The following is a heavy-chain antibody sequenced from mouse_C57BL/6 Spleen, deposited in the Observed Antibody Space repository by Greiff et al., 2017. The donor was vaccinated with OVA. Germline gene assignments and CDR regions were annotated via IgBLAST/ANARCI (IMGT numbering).Heavy chain of an antibody. CDR2: INYDGSST. CDR3: AREGWYPYAMDY. V-gene: IGHV5-16*01. CDR1: GFTFSDYY. J-gene: IGHJ4*01. D-gene: IGHD2-1*01. Sequence: EVQLVESEGGLVQPGSSMKLSCTASGFTFSDYYMAWVRQVPEKGLEWVANINYDGSSTYYLDSLKSRFIISRDNAKNILYLQMSSLKSEDTATYYCAREGWYPYAMDYWGQGTSGTVSS.